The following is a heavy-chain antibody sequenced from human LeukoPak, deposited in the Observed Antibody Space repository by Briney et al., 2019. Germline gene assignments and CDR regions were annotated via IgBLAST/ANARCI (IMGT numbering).Heavy chain of an antibody. CDR2: IYHSGST. V-gene: IGHV4-30-2*01. CDR3: ARQVGADYFDY. CDR1: GGSISSGGYY. J-gene: IGHJ4*02. D-gene: IGHD1-26*01. Sequence: PSETLSLTCTVSGGSISSGGYYWSWIRQPPGKGLEWIGYIYHSGSTYYNPSLKSRVTISVDRSKNQFSLKLSSVTAADTAVYYCARQVGADYFDYWGQGTLVTVSS.